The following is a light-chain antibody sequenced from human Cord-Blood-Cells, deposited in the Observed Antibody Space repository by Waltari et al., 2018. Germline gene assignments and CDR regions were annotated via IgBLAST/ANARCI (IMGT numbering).Light chain of an antibody. J-gene: IGKJ3*01. CDR3: QQYYSYPLT. CDR2: AAS. V-gene: IGKV1-8*01. CDR1: QGISSY. Sequence: AIRMTQSQSSFSAPTGDRVTITCRASQGISSYLAWYQQKPGKAPKLLIYAASTLQSGVPSRFSGSGSGTDFTLTISCLQSEDFATYYCQQYYSYPLTFGPGTKVDIK.